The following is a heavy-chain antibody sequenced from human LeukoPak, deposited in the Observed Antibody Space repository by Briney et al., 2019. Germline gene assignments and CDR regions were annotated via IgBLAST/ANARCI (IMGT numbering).Heavy chain of an antibody. D-gene: IGHD3-22*01. J-gene: IGHJ3*02. Sequence: SQTLSLTCTVSGGSISSGVYYWSWIRQHPGKGLEWIGYIYYSGSTYYNPSLKSRVTISVDTSKNQFSLRLSSVTAADTAVYYCARHYDTSGGAFDIWGQGTMVTVSS. CDR1: GGSISSGVYY. CDR2: IYYSGST. CDR3: ARHYDTSGGAFDI. V-gene: IGHV4-31*03.